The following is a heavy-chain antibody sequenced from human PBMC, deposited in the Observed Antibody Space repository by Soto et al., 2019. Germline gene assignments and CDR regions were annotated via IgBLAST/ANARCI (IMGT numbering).Heavy chain of an antibody. CDR3: AKSVYFGTGKCSAFDY. D-gene: IGHD2-8*02. CDR2: VSGGGDGT. CDR1: GSTFSSFV. Sequence: EEQLLESGGGLLQPGGSLRLSCAASGSTFSSFVMNWVRQPPGEGLEWVSTVSGGGDGTYYADSVKGRFTISRDNSKNTLYLQMNSRRAEDTAVYFCAKSVYFGTGKCSAFDYWGQGTLVSVSS. J-gene: IGHJ4*02. V-gene: IGHV3-23*01.